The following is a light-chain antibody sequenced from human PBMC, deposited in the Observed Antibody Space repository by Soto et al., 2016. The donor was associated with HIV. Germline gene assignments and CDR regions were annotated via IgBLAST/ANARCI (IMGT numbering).Light chain of an antibody. J-gene: IGLJ3*02. CDR1: DIGKKS. CDR3: QVWDSNSDHWV. Sequence: SYELTQPPSVSVAPGMTARITCEGNDIGKKSVHWDQQKPGQAPVLVVYDDTRRRSGILERFSGSNSGNTATLTISRVEAGDEADYYCQVWDSNSDHWVFGGGTTLTVL. CDR2: DDT. V-gene: IGLV3-21*03.